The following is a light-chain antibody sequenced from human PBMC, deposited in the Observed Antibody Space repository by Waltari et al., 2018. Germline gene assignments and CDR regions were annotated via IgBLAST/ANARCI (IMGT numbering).Light chain of an antibody. V-gene: IGLV4-69*02. CDR3: QTGGHGTWV. J-gene: IGLJ3*02. CDR2: VNSDGSH. Sequence: QLALTQSPSASASLGASVKLTCTLNSGHSSNVVAWLQQQPEKGPRYLMKVNSDGSHSKGDDIPDRFSGSGSGAERYLTISSLQSEDEADYYCQTGGHGTWVFGGGTKLTVL. CDR1: SGHSSNV.